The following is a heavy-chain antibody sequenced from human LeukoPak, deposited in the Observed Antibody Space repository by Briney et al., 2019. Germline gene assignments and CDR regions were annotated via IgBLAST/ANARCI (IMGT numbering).Heavy chain of an antibody. CDR1: GSSLSRRY. V-gene: IGHV4-59*08. J-gene: IGHJ4*02. CDR3: VRHYDNTGYYFDY. Sequence: SETLSLTCIVSGSSLSRRYWSWVRQPPGKGLECIGYIYYSGGTKYKPSLESRVTISVDTSKNQFYMTLSSVTAADTAVYYCVRHYDNTGYYFDYWGPGTLVTVSS. CDR2: IYYSGGT. D-gene: IGHD3-22*01.